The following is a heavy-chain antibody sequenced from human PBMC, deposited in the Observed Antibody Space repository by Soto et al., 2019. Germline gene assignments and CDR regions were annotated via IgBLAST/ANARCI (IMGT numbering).Heavy chain of an antibody. CDR3: ARHSLALRKNNWFDP. CDR2: IFYLGSS. Sequence: IISSDFYWGWVRQPPGKGLEWIGSIFYLGSSYYNPSLKSRVTMSVDTSKNQFSLRLRSVTAADTALYFCARHSLALRKNNWFDPWGQGIMVTVSS. CDR1: IISSDFY. J-gene: IGHJ5*02. D-gene: IGHD3-3*02. V-gene: IGHV4-39*01.